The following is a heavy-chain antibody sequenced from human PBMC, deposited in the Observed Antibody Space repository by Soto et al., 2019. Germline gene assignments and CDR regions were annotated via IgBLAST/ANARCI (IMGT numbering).Heavy chain of an antibody. CDR3: AKGRADYYYMYV. Sequence: EVQLVESGGGLVQPGRSLRLSCAASGFTFDDYAMHWVRQAPGKGLEWVSGISLNSGSIGYADSVKGRFTISRDNAKNSLYLQMNSLKPEDTALYYCAKGRADYYYMYVWGKGTTVTVSS. CDR1: GFTFDDYA. J-gene: IGHJ6*03. V-gene: IGHV3-9*01. CDR2: ISLNSGSI.